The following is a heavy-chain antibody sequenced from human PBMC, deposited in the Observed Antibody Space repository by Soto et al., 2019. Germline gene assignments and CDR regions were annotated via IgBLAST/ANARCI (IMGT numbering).Heavy chain of an antibody. CDR1: GGSISSGGFY. CDR2: IYYSGST. V-gene: IGHV4-31*03. Sequence: TLSLTCTVSGGSISSGGFYWSWIRQHPGKGLEWIGYIYYSGSTYYNPSLKSRVTISVDTSKNQFSLKLSSVTAADTAVYYCARDILGYCSGGSCNVYYYYGMDVWGQGTTVTVSS. CDR3: ARDILGYCSGGSCNVYYYYGMDV. J-gene: IGHJ6*02. D-gene: IGHD2-15*01.